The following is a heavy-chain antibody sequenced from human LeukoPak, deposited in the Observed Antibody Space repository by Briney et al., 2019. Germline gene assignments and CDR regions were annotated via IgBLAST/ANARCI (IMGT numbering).Heavy chain of an antibody. D-gene: IGHD1-1*01. CDR1: GGSISSSNW. CDR2: IYHSGST. Sequence: SETLSLTCAVSGGSISSSNWWSWVRQPPGKGLDWSGEIYHSGSTNYNPSLKSRDIISVDKSKNQFSLNLRSVTAADTSVYYCARVQLGREVGDRMFDYWGQGTLVTVSS. J-gene: IGHJ4*02. CDR3: ARVQLGREVGDRMFDY. V-gene: IGHV4-4*02.